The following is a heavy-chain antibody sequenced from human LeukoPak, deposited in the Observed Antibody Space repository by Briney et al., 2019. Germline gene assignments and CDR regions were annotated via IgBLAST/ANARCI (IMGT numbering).Heavy chain of an antibody. Sequence: EASVKVSCKASGFTFTSSAVQWVRQARGQRLEWIGWIVVGSGNTNYAQKFQERVTITRDMSTSTAYMELSSLRSEDTAVYYCARAEVIGSGSFYYYYGMDVWGQGTTVTVSS. CDR1: GFTFTSSA. V-gene: IGHV1-58*01. D-gene: IGHD3-10*01. CDR3: ARAEVIGSGSFYYYYGMDV. J-gene: IGHJ6*02. CDR2: IVVGSGNT.